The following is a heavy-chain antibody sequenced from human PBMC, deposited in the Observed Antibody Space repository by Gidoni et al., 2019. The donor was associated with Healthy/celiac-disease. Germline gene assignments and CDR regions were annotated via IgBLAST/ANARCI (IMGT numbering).Heavy chain of an antibody. CDR1: GSTFSCYA. Sequence: QVPLLQSGAAVKKPGSSVTVSCKASGSTFSCYAISRVRQAPGQGLEWMGGLIPILGTANYEQKCQGRVTMTADESTSTAYMELSSLRSENTAVYYGARVGGYYDSSGYYYVADYWGQGTLVTVSS. D-gene: IGHD3-22*01. CDR3: ARVGGYYDSSGYYYVADY. CDR2: LIPILGTA. J-gene: IGHJ4*02. V-gene: IGHV1-69*01.